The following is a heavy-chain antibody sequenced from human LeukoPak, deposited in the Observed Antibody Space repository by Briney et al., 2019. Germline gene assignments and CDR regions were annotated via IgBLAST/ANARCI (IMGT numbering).Heavy chain of an antibody. D-gene: IGHD3-3*01. Sequence: PGGSLRLSCAASGFTFSSYGMSWVRQAPGKGLEWVSAISDSGDNTYYADSVKGRFTISRDNSKNTLYLQMNSLRAEDTAVYYCAKANSITIFGVISPVDYWGQGTLVTVSS. V-gene: IGHV3-23*01. CDR3: AKANSITIFGVISPVDY. CDR1: GFTFSSYG. J-gene: IGHJ4*02. CDR2: ISDSGDNT.